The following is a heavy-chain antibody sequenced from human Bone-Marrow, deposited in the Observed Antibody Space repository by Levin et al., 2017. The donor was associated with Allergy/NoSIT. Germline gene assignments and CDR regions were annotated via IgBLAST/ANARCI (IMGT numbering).Heavy chain of an antibody. CDR3: ARGPAVASTLDY. D-gene: IGHD6-19*01. J-gene: IGHJ4*02. CDR2: VYYSGGT. Sequence: PSETLSLTCTVSGGSLSSRSYYWGWVRQTPGKGLECIGTVYYSGGTYYNPSLKTRVTISIDTSNNQFSLKLSSVTAADTAVYYCARGPAVASTLDYWGQGALVTVSS. CDR1: GGSLSSRSYY. V-gene: IGHV4-39*07.